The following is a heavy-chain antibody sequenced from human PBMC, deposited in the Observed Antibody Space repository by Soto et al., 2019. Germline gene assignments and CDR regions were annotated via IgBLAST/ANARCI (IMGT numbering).Heavy chain of an antibody. V-gene: IGHV3-33*08. J-gene: IGHJ4*02. Sequence: GGSLRLSCSASGFTFSSYGMHWVRQAPGKGLEWVAVIWYDGSNKYYADSVKGRFTISRDNSKNTLYLQMNSLRAEDTAVYYCARGRTSYNCSGGSCYRAYFDYWGQGTLVTVSS. CDR1: GFTFSSYG. D-gene: IGHD2-15*01. CDR3: ARGRTSYNCSGGSCYRAYFDY. CDR2: IWYDGSNK.